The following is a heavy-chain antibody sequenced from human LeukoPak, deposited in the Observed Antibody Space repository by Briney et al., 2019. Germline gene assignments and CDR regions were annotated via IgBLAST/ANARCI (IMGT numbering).Heavy chain of an antibody. J-gene: IGHJ6*03. CDR2: ISSSSTTI. D-gene: IGHD3-3*01. Sequence: GGSLRLSCAASGFTFSTYNMNWVRQAPGQGLEWVSYISSSSTTIYYADSVKGRVTISRDNAKNSLYLQMNSLRAEDTAVYYCARYYDFRSSYSSYYYMDVWGKGTTVTVSS. CDR3: ARYYDFRSSYSSYYYMDV. V-gene: IGHV3-48*04. CDR1: GFTFSTYN.